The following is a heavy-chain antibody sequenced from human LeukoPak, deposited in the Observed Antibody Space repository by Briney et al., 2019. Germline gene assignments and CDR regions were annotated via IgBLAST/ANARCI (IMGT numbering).Heavy chain of an antibody. Sequence: ASVKVSCKASGYTFTGYYMHWVRQAPGQGLEWMGRINPNSGGTNYAQKLQGRVTMTTDTSTSTAYMELGSLRSDDTAVYYCARVNKGSSWYNWFDPWGQGTLVTVSS. J-gene: IGHJ5*02. V-gene: IGHV1-2*06. CDR3: ARVNKGSSWYNWFDP. D-gene: IGHD6-13*01. CDR1: GYTFTGYY. CDR2: INPNSGGT.